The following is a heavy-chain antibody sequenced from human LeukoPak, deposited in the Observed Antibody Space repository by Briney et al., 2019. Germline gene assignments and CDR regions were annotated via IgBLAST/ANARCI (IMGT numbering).Heavy chain of an antibody. V-gene: IGHV4-30-4*01. D-gene: IGHD6-19*01. J-gene: IGHJ4*02. CDR1: GGSISSGDYY. CDR3: ASRYSSGWIVDY. CDR2: IYYSGST. Sequence: PSETLSLTCTVSGGSISSGDYYWSWIRQPPGKGLEWIGYIYYSGSTYYNPSLKSRVTISVDTSKNQFSLKLSSVTAADTAVYYCASRYSSGWIVDYWGQGTLVTVSS.